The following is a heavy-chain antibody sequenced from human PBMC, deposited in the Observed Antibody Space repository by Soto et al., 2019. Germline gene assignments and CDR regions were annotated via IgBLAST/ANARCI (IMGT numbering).Heavy chain of an antibody. CDR2: IYHSGST. CDR3: ARDLHCSGGSCYSGVWFDP. Sequence: SETLSLTCAVSGGSISSSNWWSWVRQPPGKGLEWIGEIYHSGSTNYNPSLKSRVTISVDKSKNQFTLKLSSVTAADTAVYYCARDLHCSGGSCYSGVWFDPWGQGTLVTVSS. V-gene: IGHV4-4*02. J-gene: IGHJ5*02. CDR1: GGSISSSNW. D-gene: IGHD2-15*01.